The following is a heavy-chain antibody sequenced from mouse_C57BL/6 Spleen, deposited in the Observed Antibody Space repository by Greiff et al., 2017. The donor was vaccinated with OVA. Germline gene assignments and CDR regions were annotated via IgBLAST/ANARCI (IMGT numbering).Heavy chain of an antibody. D-gene: IGHD4-1*02. V-gene: IGHV2-2*01. CDR1: GFSLTSYG. J-gene: IGHJ4*01. CDR2: IWSGGST. CDR3: ARTPNWEWGGAMDY. Sequence: QVQLKQSGPGLVQPSQSLSITCTVSGFSLTSYGVHWVRQSPGKGLEWLGVIWSGGSTDYNAAFISRLSISKDNSKSQVFFKMNSLQADDTAIYYCARTPNWEWGGAMDYWGQGTSVTVSS.